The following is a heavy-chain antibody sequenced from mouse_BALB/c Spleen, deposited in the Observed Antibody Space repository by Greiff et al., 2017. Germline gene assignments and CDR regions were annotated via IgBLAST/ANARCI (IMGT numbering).Heavy chain of an antibody. V-gene: IGHV8-12*01. D-gene: IGHD2-3*01. CDR3: ARSSGYSDY. J-gene: IGHJ2*01. CDR2: IYWDDDK. Sequence: QVTLKVSGPGILQPSQTLSLTCSFSGFSLSTSGMGVSWIRQPSGKGLEWLAHIYWDDDKRYNPSLKSRLTISKDTSSNQVLLKITSVDTADAATYYCARSSGYSDYWGQGTTLTVSS. CDR1: GFSLSTSGMG.